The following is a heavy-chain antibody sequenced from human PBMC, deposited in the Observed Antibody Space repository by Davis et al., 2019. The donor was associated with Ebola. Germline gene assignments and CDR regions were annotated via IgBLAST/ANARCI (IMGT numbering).Heavy chain of an antibody. Sequence: MPSETLSLTCAVSGASITRNSWWTWVRQPPGRGLEWIGEIYHSGSPNYNPSLESRVTMSVDKSKNHFSLRLTSVTAADTAMYYCARPEFPVVVVSGYYYYYGMDIWGQGTTVTVSS. J-gene: IGHJ6*02. CDR2: IYHSGSP. D-gene: IGHD2-15*01. CDR1: GASITRNSW. V-gene: IGHV4-4*02. CDR3: ARPEFPVVVVSGYYYYYGMDI.